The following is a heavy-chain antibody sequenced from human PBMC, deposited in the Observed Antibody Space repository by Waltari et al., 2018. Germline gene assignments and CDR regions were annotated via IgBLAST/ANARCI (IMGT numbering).Heavy chain of an antibody. CDR2: IIPIFGTP. Sequence: QVHLVQSGAEVRKPGASVQVSCEGPGGPFGTYGISWVRQAPGQGLEWMAGIIPIFGTPNYAQKFQGRVTVAADELTTTVYMELSSLRSDDTAVYFCAKRIVGGPFDVWGQGTMVTVSS. J-gene: IGHJ3*01. CDR1: GGPFGTYG. CDR3: AKRIVGGPFDV. V-gene: IGHV1-69*12. D-gene: IGHD1-26*01.